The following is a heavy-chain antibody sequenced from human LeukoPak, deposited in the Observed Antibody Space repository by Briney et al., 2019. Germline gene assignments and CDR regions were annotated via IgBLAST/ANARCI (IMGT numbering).Heavy chain of an antibody. Sequence: PSETLSLTCTVSSGSINTSNYYWGWIRQPPGKGLEWIGNIYYSGSTYYNPSLESRVTMSLDTSKNQFSLKLSSVTAADTAVYYCARDENGYVWGSFRAWGQGTLVTVSS. J-gene: IGHJ5*02. D-gene: IGHD3-16*02. CDR1: SGSINTSNYY. CDR3: ARDENGYVWGSFRA. V-gene: IGHV4-39*07. CDR2: IYYSGST.